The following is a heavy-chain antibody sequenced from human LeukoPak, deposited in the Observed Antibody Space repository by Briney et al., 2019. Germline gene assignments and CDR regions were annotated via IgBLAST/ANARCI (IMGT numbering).Heavy chain of an antibody. Sequence: ASVKVSCKASGYTFTGYYMHWVRQAPGQGLEWMGWMNPNSGNTGYAQKFQGRVTMTRNTSISTAYMELSSLRSEDTAVYYCARGDCSSTSCYLGYYYYYYGMDVWGQGTTVTVSS. D-gene: IGHD2-2*01. V-gene: IGHV1-8*02. CDR3: ARGDCSSTSCYLGYYYYYYGMDV. CDR1: GYTFTGYY. CDR2: MNPNSGNT. J-gene: IGHJ6*02.